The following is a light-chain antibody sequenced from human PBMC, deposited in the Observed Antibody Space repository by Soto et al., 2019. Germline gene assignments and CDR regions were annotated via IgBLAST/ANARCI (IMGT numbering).Light chain of an antibody. Sequence: EIVMTQSPATLSASPGETATLSCRASQSIGSNLAWYQQKPGQAPSLLLYAASIRASDFPARFSGSGSGTEFTLTISGLQSDDFAVYFCQQYNKWPPWTFGHGTKVEIK. J-gene: IGKJ1*01. CDR1: QSIGSN. CDR3: QQYNKWPPWT. V-gene: IGKV3-15*01. CDR2: AAS.